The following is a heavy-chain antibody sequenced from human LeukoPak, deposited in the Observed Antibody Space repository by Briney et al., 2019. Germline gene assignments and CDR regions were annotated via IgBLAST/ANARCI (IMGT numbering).Heavy chain of an antibody. CDR1: GGSFSGYY. CDR2: INHSGST. V-gene: IGHV4-34*01. D-gene: IGHD2-2*01. J-gene: IGHJ4*02. CDR3: ARVYCSSTSCHYYFDY. Sequence: SETLSLTCAVCGGSFSGYYWSWIRQTPGKGLEWIGEINHSGSTNYKPSLKSRVTISVDTSKSQFSLKLSSVTAADTAVYYCARVYCSSTSCHYYFDYWGQGTLVTVSS.